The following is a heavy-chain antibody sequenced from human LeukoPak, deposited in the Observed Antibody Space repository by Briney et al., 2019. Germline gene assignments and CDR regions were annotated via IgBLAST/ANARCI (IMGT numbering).Heavy chain of an antibody. Sequence: SETLSLTCTVSGGSISSGSYYWSWIRQPAGKGLEWIGRIYTSGSTNYNPSPKSRVTISVDTSKNQFSLKLSSVTAADTAVYYCARDRYYYGSGVYYYYMDVWGKGTTVTISS. CDR3: ARDRYYYGSGVYYYYMDV. CDR1: GGSISSGSYY. J-gene: IGHJ6*03. CDR2: IYTSGST. V-gene: IGHV4-61*02. D-gene: IGHD3-10*01.